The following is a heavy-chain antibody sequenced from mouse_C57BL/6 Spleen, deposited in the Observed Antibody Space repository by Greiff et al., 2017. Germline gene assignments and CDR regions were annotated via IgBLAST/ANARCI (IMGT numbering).Heavy chain of an antibody. Sequence: EVHLVESGGDLVKPGGSLKLSCAASGFTFSSYGMSWVRQTPDKRLEWVATISSGGSYTYYPDSVKGRFTISRDNAKNTLYLQMSSLKSEDTAMYYCARRDTTVVVDYWGQGTTLTVSS. J-gene: IGHJ2*01. V-gene: IGHV5-6*01. D-gene: IGHD1-1*01. CDR3: ARRDTTVVVDY. CDR1: GFTFSSYG. CDR2: ISSGGSYT.